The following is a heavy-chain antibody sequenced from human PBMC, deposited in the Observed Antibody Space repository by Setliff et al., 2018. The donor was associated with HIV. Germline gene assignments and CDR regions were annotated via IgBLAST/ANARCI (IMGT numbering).Heavy chain of an antibody. Sequence: PSETLSLTCSVSGYSISSGYYWGWIRQSPGKGLEWIGEINHSGSTNYNPSLKRRVTISVDTSKNQFSLKLNSVTAADTAVCYCARVRLELRQYWFDSWGQGSPVTVSS. CDR3: ARVRLELRQYWFDS. D-gene: IGHD1-7*01. J-gene: IGHJ5*01. CDR2: INHSGST. V-gene: IGHV4-38-2*02. CDR1: GYSISSGYY.